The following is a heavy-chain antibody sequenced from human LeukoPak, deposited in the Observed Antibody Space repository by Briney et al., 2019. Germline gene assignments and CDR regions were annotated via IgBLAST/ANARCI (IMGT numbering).Heavy chain of an antibody. Sequence: GGSLRLSCAASGFTVSRNYMSWVRQAPGKGLEWVSVIYSGGRTYYADSVKGRFTISRDNSKNTLYLQMNSLRAGDTAVYYCAKVASITIFSYYYYYMDVWGKGTTVTVSS. CDR1: GFTVSRNY. J-gene: IGHJ6*03. V-gene: IGHV3-66*01. CDR2: IYSGGRT. D-gene: IGHD3-3*01. CDR3: AKVASITIFSYYYYYMDV.